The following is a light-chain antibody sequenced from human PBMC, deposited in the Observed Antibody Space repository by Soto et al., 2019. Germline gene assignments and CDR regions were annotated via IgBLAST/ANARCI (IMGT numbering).Light chain of an antibody. Sequence: EIVLTQSPATLSLSPGERATLSCRASQSVSTYLAWYQQKPGQAPRLLIYDASSRATGIPARFSGSGSGTEFTLTINRLEPEDFAVYYCQHYGRAPWTFGQGTKVEF. CDR2: DAS. CDR1: QSVSTY. J-gene: IGKJ1*01. CDR3: QHYGRAPWT. V-gene: IGKV3-11*01.